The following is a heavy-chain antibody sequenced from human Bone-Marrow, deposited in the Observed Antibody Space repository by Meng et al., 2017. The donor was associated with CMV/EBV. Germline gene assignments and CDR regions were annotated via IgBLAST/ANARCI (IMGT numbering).Heavy chain of an antibody. Sequence: GESLKISCKGSGYSFTNYWIGWVRQMPGKGLEWMGVIYPGDSDTRYSPSFQGQFTISADKSISTAYLQWSSLKASDTAMDYCARQSGYCSSTSCYNYWGQGTLVTVSS. CDR3: ARQSGYCSSTSCYNY. D-gene: IGHD2-2*02. J-gene: IGHJ4*02. CDR2: IYPGDSDT. V-gene: IGHV5-51*01. CDR1: GYSFTNYW.